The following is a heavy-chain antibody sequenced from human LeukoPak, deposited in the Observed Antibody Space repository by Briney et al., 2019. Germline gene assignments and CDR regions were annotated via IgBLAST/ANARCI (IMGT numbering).Heavy chain of an antibody. CDR3: ARDGGSSWYFDY. Sequence: SETLSLTCAVYGGSFSGYYWSWIRQPPGKGLEWIGEINHSGSTNYNPSLKSRVTISVDTSKSQFSLKLSSVTAADTAVYYCARDGGSSWYFDYWGQGTLVTVSS. CDR2: INHSGST. V-gene: IGHV4-34*01. CDR1: GGSFSGYY. D-gene: IGHD6-13*01. J-gene: IGHJ4*02.